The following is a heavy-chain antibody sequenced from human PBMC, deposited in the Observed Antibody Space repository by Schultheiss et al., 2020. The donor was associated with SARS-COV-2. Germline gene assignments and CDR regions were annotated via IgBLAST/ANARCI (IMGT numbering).Heavy chain of an antibody. CDR3: AIHSSSWEVFDY. J-gene: IGHJ4*02. V-gene: IGHV4-34*08. D-gene: IGHD6-13*01. Sequence: GSLRLSCAASGFTFSDYYMSWIRQAPGKGLEWIGEINHSGSTNYNPSLKSRVTISVDTSKNQFSLKLSSVTAADTAVYYCAIHSSSWEVFDYWGQGTLVTVSS. CDR2: INHSGST. CDR1: GFTFSDYY.